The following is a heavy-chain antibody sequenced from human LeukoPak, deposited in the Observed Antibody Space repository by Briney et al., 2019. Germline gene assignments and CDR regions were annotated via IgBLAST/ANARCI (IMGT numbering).Heavy chain of an antibody. CDR2: ISGSGGST. D-gene: IGHD6-19*01. J-gene: IGHJ4*02. Sequence: PGGPLRLSCAASGFTFSSYAMSWVRQAPGKGLEWVSAISGSGGSTYYADSVKGRFTISRDNSKNTLYLQMNSLRAEDTAVYYCAKAPFVRRLGFDYWGQGTLVTVSS. V-gene: IGHV3-23*01. CDR1: GFTFSSYA. CDR3: AKAPFVRRLGFDY.